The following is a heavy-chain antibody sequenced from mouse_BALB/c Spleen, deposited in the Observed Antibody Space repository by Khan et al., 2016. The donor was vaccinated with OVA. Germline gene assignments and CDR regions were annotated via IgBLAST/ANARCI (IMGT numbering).Heavy chain of an antibody. V-gene: IGHV9-3-1*01. CDR1: GYTFTNYG. CDR2: INTYTGEP. Sequence: QVQLQQSGPELKKPGETVKISCKASGYTFTNYGMNWVKQAPGKGLKWMGWINTYTGEPTYVDDFKGRFAFSLETSASTVYLQINNLKNEDTATYFCASGGYWYFDVWGAGTTVTVSS. CDR3: ASGGYWYFDV. D-gene: IGHD1-1*02. J-gene: IGHJ1*01.